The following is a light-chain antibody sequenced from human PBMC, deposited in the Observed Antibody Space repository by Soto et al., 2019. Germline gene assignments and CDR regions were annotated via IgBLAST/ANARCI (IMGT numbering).Light chain of an antibody. CDR3: QQYNQWPIT. V-gene: IGKV3-15*01. CDR2: GAS. CDR1: QSLYTN. Sequence: EMVFTQTPAPLSSSQGERATLSCRASQSLYTNLAWYQQKPGQAPRALIYGASTRATGIPARFTGIGSGTEFTLTISSLQSEDFAVYYCQQYNQWPITVGQGARLEIK. J-gene: IGKJ5*01.